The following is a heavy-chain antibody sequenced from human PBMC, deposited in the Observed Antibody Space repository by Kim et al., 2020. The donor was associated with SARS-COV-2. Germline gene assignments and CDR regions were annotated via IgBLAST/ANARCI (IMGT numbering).Heavy chain of an antibody. CDR2: IIPIFGTA. Sequence: SVKVSCKASGGTFSSYAISWVRQAPGQGLEWMGGIIPIFGTANYAQKFQGRVTITADESTSTAYMELSSLRSEDTAVYYCARGAGMITFGGVIVKPYYFDYWGQGTLVTVFS. J-gene: IGHJ4*02. CDR3: ARGAGMITFGGVIVKPYYFDY. CDR1: GGTFSSYA. D-gene: IGHD3-16*02. V-gene: IGHV1-69*13.